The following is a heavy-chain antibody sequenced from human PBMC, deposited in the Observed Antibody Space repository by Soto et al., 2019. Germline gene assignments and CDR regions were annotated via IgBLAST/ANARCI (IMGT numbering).Heavy chain of an antibody. J-gene: IGHJ6*02. CDR1: GFTFDDYA. Sequence: EVQLVESGGGLVQPGRSLRLSCAASGFTFDDYAMHWVRQAPGKGLEWVSGISWNSGSIDYADSVKGRFTISRDNAKNSLYLQMNSLRAEDTPLYYCAKDKSYYYYGMDVWGQGTTVTVSS. CDR3: AKDKSYYYYGMDV. V-gene: IGHV3-9*01. CDR2: ISWNSGSI.